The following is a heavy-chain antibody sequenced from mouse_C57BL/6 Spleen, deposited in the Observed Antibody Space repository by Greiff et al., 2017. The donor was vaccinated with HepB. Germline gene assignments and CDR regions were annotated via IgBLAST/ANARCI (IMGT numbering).Heavy chain of an antibody. V-gene: IGHV1-52*01. CDR2: IDPSDSET. CDR1: GYTFTSYW. D-gene: IGHD2-3*01. Sequence: VQLQQPGAELVRPGSSVKLSCKASGYTFTSYWMHWVKQRPIQGLEWIGNIDPSDSETHYNQKFKDKATLTVDKSSSTAYMQLSSLTSEDSAVYYCARSNDGYYGGNAMDYWGQGTSVTVSS. J-gene: IGHJ4*01. CDR3: ARSNDGYYGGNAMDY.